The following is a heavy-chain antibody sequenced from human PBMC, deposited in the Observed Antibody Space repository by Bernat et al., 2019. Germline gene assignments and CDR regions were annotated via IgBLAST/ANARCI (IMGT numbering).Heavy chain of an antibody. Sequence: QVQLVESGGGVVQPGRSLRLSCAASGFTFSSYGMHWVRQAPGKGLEWVAVISYDGSNKYYADSVKGRFTISRDNSKNTLYLQMNSLRAEDTAVYYCANANYYDSSGYYAGSVYWGQGTLVIVSS. CDR1: GFTFSSYG. CDR2: ISYDGSNK. D-gene: IGHD3-22*01. CDR3: ANANYYDSSGYYAGSVY. J-gene: IGHJ4*02. V-gene: IGHV3-30*18.